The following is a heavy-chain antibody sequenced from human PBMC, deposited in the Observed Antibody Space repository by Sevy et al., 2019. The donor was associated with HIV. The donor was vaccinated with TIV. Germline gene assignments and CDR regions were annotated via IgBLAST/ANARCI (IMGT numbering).Heavy chain of an antibody. Sequence: SETLSLTCRVSGVSISSDYWSWIRQPPGKEPEWFGYFHHSGNSNYKTSLKSRVTMSVDTSKNQFSLNLRSVSAADTAGYYCARSVAANYMDVWGKGTTVTVSS. CDR1: GVSISSDY. CDR3: ARSVAANYMDV. V-gene: IGHV4-59*01. D-gene: IGHD1-26*01. J-gene: IGHJ6*03. CDR2: FHHSGNS.